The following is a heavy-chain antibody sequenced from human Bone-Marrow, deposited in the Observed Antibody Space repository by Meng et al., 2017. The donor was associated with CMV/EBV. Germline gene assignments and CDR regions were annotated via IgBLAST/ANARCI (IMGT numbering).Heavy chain of an antibody. CDR3: ALRFIASNTWYEADY. D-gene: IGHD6-13*01. CDR2: IFYSGST. Sequence: SETLSLTCTVSGGSINSGSYYWSWIRQPPGKGLEWIGYIFYSGSTNYNPSLKSRVTISVDTSKNQFSLKLNSVTAADTAVYYCALRFIASNTWYEADYWGQGARVTCSS. CDR1: GGSINSGSYY. J-gene: IGHJ4*02. V-gene: IGHV4-61*01.